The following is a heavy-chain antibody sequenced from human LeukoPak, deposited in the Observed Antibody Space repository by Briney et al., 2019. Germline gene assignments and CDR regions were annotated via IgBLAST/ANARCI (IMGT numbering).Heavy chain of an antibody. D-gene: IGHD5-12*01. CDR1: GGSFSGYY. CDR3: ARARYSGFFYY. Sequence: SETLCLTCAVYGGSFSGYYWSWIRQPPGKGLEWIGEINHSGSTNYNPSLKSRVTISVDTSKNQFSLKLSSVTAADTAVYYCARARYSGFFYYWGQGTLVTVSS. V-gene: IGHV4-34*01. CDR2: INHSGST. J-gene: IGHJ4*02.